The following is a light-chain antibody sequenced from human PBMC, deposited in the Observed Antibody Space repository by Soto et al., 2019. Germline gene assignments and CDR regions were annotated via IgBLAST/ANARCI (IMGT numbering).Light chain of an antibody. CDR2: SNN. V-gene: IGLV1-44*01. Sequence: QTVVTQPPSASGTPGQRITISCSGSSSNIGSNSVNWYQHLPGTAPKLLIYSNNQRPSGVPDRFSGSKSGTSASLAISGLQSEDEADYYCAAWDDSLNGFYVFGTGTKVTVL. CDR1: SSNIGSNS. CDR3: AAWDDSLNGFYV. J-gene: IGLJ1*01.